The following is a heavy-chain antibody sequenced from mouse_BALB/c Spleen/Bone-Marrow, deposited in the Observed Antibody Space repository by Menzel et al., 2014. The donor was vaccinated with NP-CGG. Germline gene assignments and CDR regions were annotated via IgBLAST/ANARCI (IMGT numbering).Heavy chain of an antibody. Sequence: QVQLKESGPGLVASSQSLSIPCTVSGFSLTNYGLHWVRQPPGKGLEWLGVIWAGGSTNYNSALMSRLSISRDNSKSQVFLKMHSLQTDDTAMYYCARDRNSLLRLRYFDFWGQGTTLTVSS. CDR3: ARDRNSLLRLRYFDF. V-gene: IGHV2-9*02. CDR2: IWAGGST. CDR1: GFSLTNYG. D-gene: IGHD1-2*01. J-gene: IGHJ2*01.